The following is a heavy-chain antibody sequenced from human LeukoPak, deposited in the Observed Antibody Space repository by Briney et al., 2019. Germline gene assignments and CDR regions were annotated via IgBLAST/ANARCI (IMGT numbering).Heavy chain of an antibody. CDR2: ISWNSGSI. Sequence: GGSLRISCAASGFTFDDYAMHWARQAPGKGLEWVSGISWNSGSIGYADSVKGRFTISRDNAKNSLYLQMNSLRAEDTAVYYCARVRGFSDPITMWGQGTPVTVSS. D-gene: IGHD3/OR15-3a*01. CDR3: ARVRGFSDPITM. V-gene: IGHV3-9*01. CDR1: GFTFDDYA. J-gene: IGHJ4*02.